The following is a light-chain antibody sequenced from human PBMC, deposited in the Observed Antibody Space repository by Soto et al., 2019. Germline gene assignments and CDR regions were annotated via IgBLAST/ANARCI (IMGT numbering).Light chain of an antibody. Sequence: EIVMTQSPLSLPVTPGEPASISCRSSQSLLHGNGYNYLDWYLQKPGQSPQLLIYLGSNRASGVPDRFSGSGSGTDFTLKISRVEAEDVGVYYCMQALQTPPFTFGPGTKVDIK. J-gene: IGKJ3*01. CDR3: MQALQTPPFT. CDR2: LGS. CDR1: QSLLHGNGYNY. V-gene: IGKV2-28*01.